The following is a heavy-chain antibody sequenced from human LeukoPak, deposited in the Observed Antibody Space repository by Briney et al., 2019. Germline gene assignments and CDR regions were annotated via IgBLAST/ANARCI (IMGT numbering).Heavy chain of an antibody. CDR3: ARDVYCSSTSCYWSRAHYYGMDV. D-gene: IGHD2-2*01. CDR2: ISSSSSYI. V-gene: IGHV3-21*01. J-gene: IGHJ6*02. Sequence: PGGSLRLSCAASGFTFSSYSMNWVRQAPGKGLEWVSSISSSSSYIYYAGSVKGRFTISRDNAKNSLYLQMNSLRAEDTAVYYCARDVYCSSTSCYWSRAHYYGMDVWGQGTTVTVSS. CDR1: GFTFSSYS.